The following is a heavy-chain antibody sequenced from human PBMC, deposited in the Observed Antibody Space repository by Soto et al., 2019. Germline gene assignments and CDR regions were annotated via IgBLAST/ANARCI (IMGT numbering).Heavy chain of an antibody. Sequence: ASVKVSCKASGGTLNNYAINWVRQAPGQGLEWMGGILPVSAPPDYAQKFQGRVSITADHSTSTVYMELSRLKSDDTAVYFCATDSNYDVSNSFWGQGTLVTVSS. CDR1: GGTLNNYA. D-gene: IGHD3-3*01. CDR2: ILPVSAPP. V-gene: IGHV1-69*13. J-gene: IGHJ4*02. CDR3: ATDSNYDVSNSF.